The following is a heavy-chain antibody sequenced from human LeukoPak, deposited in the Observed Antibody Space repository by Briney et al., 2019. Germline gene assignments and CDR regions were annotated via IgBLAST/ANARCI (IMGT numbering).Heavy chain of an antibody. D-gene: IGHD3-3*01. J-gene: IGHJ5*02. CDR1: GFTFSSYA. Sequence: GGSLRLSCAASGFTFSSYAMSWVRQAPGKGLEWVSAISGSGGSTYYADSVKDRFTISRDNSKNTLYLQMNSLRAEDTAVYYCAKDLLASTGESWGQGTLVTVSS. CDR3: AKDLLASTGES. CDR2: ISGSGGST. V-gene: IGHV3-23*01.